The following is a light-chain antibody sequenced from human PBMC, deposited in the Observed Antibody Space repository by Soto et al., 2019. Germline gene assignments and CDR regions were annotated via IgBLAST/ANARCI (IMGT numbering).Light chain of an antibody. Sequence: DIQMTQSPPSLSASVGDRLTITCRASQGISTYLNWYQQTQGRAPKLLIYAASNLVSGVPSRFSGSGSGTNFTLTISSLQPEDFATYYCQQSYRTPHTFGQGTKLETK. CDR3: QQSYRTPHT. J-gene: IGKJ2*01. CDR1: QGISTY. CDR2: AAS. V-gene: IGKV1-39*01.